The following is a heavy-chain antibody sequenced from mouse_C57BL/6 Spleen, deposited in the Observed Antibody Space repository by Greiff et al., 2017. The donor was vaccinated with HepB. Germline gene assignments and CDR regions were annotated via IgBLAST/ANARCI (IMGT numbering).Heavy chain of an antibody. CDR2: IDPSDSYT. J-gene: IGHJ1*03. D-gene: IGHD1-1*01. CDR1: GYTFTSYW. Sequence: QVHVKQSGAELVRPGTSVKLSCKASGYTFTSYWMHWVKQRPGQGLEWIGVIDPSDSYTNYNQKFKGKATLTVDTSSSTAYMQLSSLTSEDSAVYYCARDYYGSPYWYFDVWGTGTTVTVSS. CDR3: ARDYYGSPYWYFDV. V-gene: IGHV1-59*01.